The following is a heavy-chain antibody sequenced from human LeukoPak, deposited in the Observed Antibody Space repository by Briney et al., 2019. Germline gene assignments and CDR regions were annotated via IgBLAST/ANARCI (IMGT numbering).Heavy chain of an antibody. CDR3: AITGPADITWFDP. J-gene: IGHJ5*02. CDR1: GGTFSRYT. CDR2: SIPIVGIA. D-gene: IGHD2-2*01. V-gene: IGHV1-69*02. Sequence: ASVKVSCKASGGTFSRYTINWVRQAPGQGLERMGRSIPIVGIANYAQKFQGRVAITADKSTTTAYMELSSLRSEDTAVYFCAITGPADITWFDPWGQGTLVTVSS.